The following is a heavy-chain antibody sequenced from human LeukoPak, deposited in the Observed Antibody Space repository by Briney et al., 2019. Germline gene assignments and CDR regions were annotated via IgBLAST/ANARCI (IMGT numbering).Heavy chain of an antibody. J-gene: IGHJ4*02. CDR1: GFTFSSSG. CDR2: IWYDGGNK. V-gene: IGHV3-33*01. CDR3: ARESGAGDYYFDY. Sequence: PGGSLRLSCAASGFTFSSSGMHWVRQAPGKGLEWVAVIWYDGGNKYYADSVKGRFTISRDNSKNTLYLQMNSLRAEDTAVYYCARESGAGDYYFDYWGQGTLVTVSS. D-gene: IGHD7-27*01.